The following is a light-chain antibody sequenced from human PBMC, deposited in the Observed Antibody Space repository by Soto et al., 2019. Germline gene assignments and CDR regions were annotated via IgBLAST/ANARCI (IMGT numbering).Light chain of an antibody. J-gene: IGKJ2*01. CDR3: QQYNNWPYT. CDR1: QSVSSN. V-gene: IGKV3-15*01. CDR2: GAS. Sequence: EIVMTQSPATVSVSPGERPTLSCRASQSVSSNLAWYQQKPGQAPRLLMYGASTRDTGISARFSGSGSGTEFTLTISSLQSEDFGVYYCQQYNNWPYTFGQGTKLEIK.